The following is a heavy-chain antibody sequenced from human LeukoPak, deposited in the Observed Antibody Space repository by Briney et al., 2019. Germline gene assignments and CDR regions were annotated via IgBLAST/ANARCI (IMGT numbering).Heavy chain of an antibody. V-gene: IGHV1-69*04. CDR1: VGTFTSYA. CDR3: ARGGSYYGSGKDWFDP. D-gene: IGHD3-10*01. CDR2: IIPILGIA. Sequence: SVRVSCKASVGTFTSYAISWVRQAPGPGLEWMGRIIPILGIANYAQKFQGRVTITADKSTSTAYMELSSLRSEDTAVYYCARGGSYYGSGKDWFDPWGQGTLVTVSS. J-gene: IGHJ5*02.